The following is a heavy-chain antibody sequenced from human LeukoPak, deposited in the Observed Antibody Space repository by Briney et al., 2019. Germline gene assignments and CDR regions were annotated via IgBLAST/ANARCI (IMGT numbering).Heavy chain of an antibody. J-gene: IGHJ6*03. CDR3: ARGPEGDYVPYYYYMDV. V-gene: IGHV3-20*04. CDR2: INWNGGST. Sequence: PGGSLRLSCAASGFTFDDYGMSWVRQAPGKGLEWVSGINWNGGSTGYADSVKGRFTISRDNAKNSLYLQMNSLRAEDTALYYCARGPEGDYVPYYYYMDVWGKGTTVTISS. D-gene: IGHD4-17*01. CDR1: GFTFDDYG.